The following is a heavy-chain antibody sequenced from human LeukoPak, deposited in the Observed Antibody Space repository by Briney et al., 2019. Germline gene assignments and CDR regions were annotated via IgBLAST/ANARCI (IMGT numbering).Heavy chain of an antibody. CDR3: AREDDWNYEDY. J-gene: IGHJ4*02. D-gene: IGHD1-7*01. Sequence: PGGSLRLSCAVSGFTFSNYWMSWVRQAPGKGLEWVANIKQDGSEKNYVNSVKGRFTISRDNAKNSLYLQMNSLRAEDTAIYYCAREDDWNYEDYWGQGTLVTVSS. CDR1: GFTFSNYW. V-gene: IGHV3-7*01. CDR2: IKQDGSEK.